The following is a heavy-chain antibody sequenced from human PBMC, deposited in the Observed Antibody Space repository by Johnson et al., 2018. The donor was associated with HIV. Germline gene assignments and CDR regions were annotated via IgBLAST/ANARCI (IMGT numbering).Heavy chain of an antibody. V-gene: IGHV3-9*01. CDR1: GFTFDDYA. J-gene: IGHJ3*02. Sequence: VQLMESGGGLVQPGRSLRLSCAASGFTFDDYAMHWVRQAPGKGLEWVSGISWNSGSIGYADSVKGRFTISRDNAKNSLYLQMNSLRAEDTAVYYCARGDRDGYNLRDDAFDIWGQGTMVTVSS. D-gene: IGHD5-24*01. CDR3: ARGDRDGYNLRDDAFDI. CDR2: ISWNSGSI.